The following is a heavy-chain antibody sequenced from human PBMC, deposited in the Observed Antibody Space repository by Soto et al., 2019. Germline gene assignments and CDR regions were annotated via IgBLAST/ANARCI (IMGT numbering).Heavy chain of an antibody. CDR2: IKSKTDGGPI. J-gene: IGHJ3*01. V-gene: IGHV3-15*07. Sequence: EVQLVESGGGLVKPGVSLRLSCAASGFIFSNAGMNWVRQAPWKGLECVGRIKSKTDGGPIDYAAPVEGRFTISSDESKNTRYLQMNSLKTEDTAVYYCATDGGEAQWRDAFDFWGQGTMVTVSS. CDR3: ATDGGEAQWRDAFDF. D-gene: IGHD6-19*01. CDR1: GFIFSNAG.